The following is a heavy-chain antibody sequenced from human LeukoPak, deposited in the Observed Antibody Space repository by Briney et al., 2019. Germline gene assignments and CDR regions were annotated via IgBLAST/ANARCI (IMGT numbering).Heavy chain of an antibody. J-gene: IGHJ3*02. V-gene: IGHV1-18*01. D-gene: IGHD1-26*01. CDR3: ARVGATAFDI. CDR1: GYTFTSYG. CDR2: ISAYNGNT. Sequence: ASVKVSCKASGYTFTSYGISWVRPAPGQGVEWMGWISAYNGNTNYAQKLQGRVTMTTATSASTAYMELRSLRSDDTAVYYCARVGATAFDIWGQGTMVTVSS.